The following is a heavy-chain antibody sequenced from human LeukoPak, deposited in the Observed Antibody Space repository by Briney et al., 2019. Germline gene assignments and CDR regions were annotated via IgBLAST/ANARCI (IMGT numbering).Heavy chain of an antibody. CDR2: IYYSGST. Sequence: SETLSLTCTVSGGSISSSSYYWGWIRQPPGKELEWIGSIYYSGSTYYNPSLKSRVTISVDTSKNQFSLKLSSVTAADTAVYYCARHKETCSGDYCYLDYFDYWGQGTLVTVSS. CDR3: ARHKETCSGDYCYLDYFDY. J-gene: IGHJ4*02. CDR1: GGSISSSSYY. V-gene: IGHV4-39*01. D-gene: IGHD2-15*01.